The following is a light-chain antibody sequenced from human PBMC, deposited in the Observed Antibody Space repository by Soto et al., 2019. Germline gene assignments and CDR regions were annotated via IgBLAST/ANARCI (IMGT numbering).Light chain of an antibody. V-gene: IGLV2-14*01. CDR1: SSDVGGYNY. Sequence: QSALTQPASVSGSPGQSITISCTGTSSDVGGYNYVSWYQQHPGKAPKLMIYEVNNRPSGVSNRFSGSKSGNTASLTISRLQAEDEADYYCSSYTSTTNLWVFGGGTKLTVL. CDR2: EVN. CDR3: SSYTSTTNLWV. J-gene: IGLJ3*02.